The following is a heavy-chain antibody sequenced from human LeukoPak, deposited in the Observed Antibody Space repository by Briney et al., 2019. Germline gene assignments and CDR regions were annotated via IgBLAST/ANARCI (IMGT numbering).Heavy chain of an antibody. J-gene: IGHJ4*02. Sequence: GGSLRLSCAASGFTFSYYSMNWVRRAPGKGLEWVSYISDSSDAIYYADSVKGRFTISRDNAKNSLYLQMNSLRAEDTAMYYCARDLIVGSTITYYFDYWGQGTLVTVSS. CDR2: ISDSSDAI. D-gene: IGHD1-26*01. CDR1: GFTFSYYS. CDR3: ARDLIVGSTITYYFDY. V-gene: IGHV3-48*01.